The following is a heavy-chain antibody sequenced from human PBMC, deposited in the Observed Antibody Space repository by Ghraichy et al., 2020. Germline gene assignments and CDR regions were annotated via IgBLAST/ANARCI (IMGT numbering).Heavy chain of an antibody. Sequence: GSLRLSCAASGFTFGSYGIHWVRQAPGKGLEWVAVIWYDGSNKYYADSVKGRFTISRDNSKNTLYLQMNSLRAEDTAVYYCATDLSSSEPYGMDVWGQGTTVTVSS. CDR3: ATDLSSSEPYGMDV. CDR2: IWYDGSNK. V-gene: IGHV3-33*01. D-gene: IGHD6-6*01. J-gene: IGHJ6*02. CDR1: GFTFGSYG.